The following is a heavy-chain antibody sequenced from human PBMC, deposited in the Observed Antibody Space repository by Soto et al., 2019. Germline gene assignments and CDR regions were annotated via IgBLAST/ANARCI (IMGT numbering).Heavy chain of an antibody. CDR1: GGTFSSYS. D-gene: IGHD2-21*02. Sequence: VASVTVSCKASGGTFSSYSINWGRLAPGQGREWMGEIIPIFGTANYAQYFQGSVTITANNSTSTAYKELSSLRSEDTAVYYCARDPFHIVVVTAIPYGLDVWGQGTTVTVSS. CDR3: ARDPFHIVVVTAIPYGLDV. J-gene: IGHJ6*02. V-gene: IGHV1-69*06. CDR2: IIPIFGTA.